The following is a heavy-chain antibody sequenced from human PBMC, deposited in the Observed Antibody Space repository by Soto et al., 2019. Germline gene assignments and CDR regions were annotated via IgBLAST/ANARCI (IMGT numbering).Heavy chain of an antibody. V-gene: IGHV1-46*01. CDR1: GYTFTSYY. CDR2: INPSGGST. D-gene: IGHD2-15*01. J-gene: IGHJ6*02. CDR3: ARLLPSTYSRYYYYGMDV. Sequence: ASVKVSCKASGYTFTSYYMHWVRQAPGQGLEWMGIINPSGGSTSYAQKFQGRVTMTRDTSTSTVYMELSSLRSEDTAVYYCARLLPSTYSRYYYYGMDVWGQGTTVTVSS.